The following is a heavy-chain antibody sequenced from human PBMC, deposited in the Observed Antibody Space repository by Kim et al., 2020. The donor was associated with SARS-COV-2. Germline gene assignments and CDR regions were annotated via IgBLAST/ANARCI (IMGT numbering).Heavy chain of an antibody. CDR2: ISYDGSNK. CDR3: ARDLDPWLYYFDY. V-gene: IGHV3-30-3*01. CDR1: GFTFSSYA. J-gene: IGHJ4*02. D-gene: IGHD6-19*01. Sequence: GGSLRLSCAASGFTFSSYAMHWVRQAPGKGLEWVAVISYDGSNKYYADSVKGRFTISRDNSKNTLYLQMNSLRAEDTAVYYCARDLDPWLYYFDYWGQGTLVTVSS.